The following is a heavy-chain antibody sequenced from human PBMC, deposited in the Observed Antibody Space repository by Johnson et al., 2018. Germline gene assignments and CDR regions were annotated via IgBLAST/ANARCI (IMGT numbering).Heavy chain of an antibody. Sequence: APGKGLEWVAVISYDGSNKYYADSVKGRFTISRDNSKNTLYLQMNSLRAEDTAVYYCARDRKDIVVVVAAEYYMDVWGKGTTVTVSS. CDR3: ARDRKDIVVVVAAEYYMDV. D-gene: IGHD2-15*01. V-gene: IGHV3-30*03. J-gene: IGHJ6*03. CDR2: ISYDGSNK.